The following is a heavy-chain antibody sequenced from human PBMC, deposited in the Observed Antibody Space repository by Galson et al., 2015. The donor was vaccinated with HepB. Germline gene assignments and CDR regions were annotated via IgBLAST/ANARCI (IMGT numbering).Heavy chain of an antibody. D-gene: IGHD3-10*01. V-gene: IGHV3-7*01. CDR2: IKQDGSEK. J-gene: IGHJ6*02. Sequence: SLRLSCAASGFTFSSYWMSWVRQAPGKGLEWVANIKQDGSEKYYVDSVKGRFTISRDNAKNSLYLQMNSLRAEDTAVYYCARGPWSMVRGVIPRGGQRTHYGMDVWGQGTTVTVSS. CDR1: GFTFSSYW. CDR3: ARGPWSMVRGVIPRGGQRTHYGMDV.